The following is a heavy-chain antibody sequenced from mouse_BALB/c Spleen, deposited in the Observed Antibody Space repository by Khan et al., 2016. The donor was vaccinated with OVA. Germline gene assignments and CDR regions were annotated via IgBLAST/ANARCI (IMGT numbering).Heavy chain of an antibody. V-gene: IGHV2-6-5*01. J-gene: IGHJ4*01. CDR1: GFSLSDYG. Sequence: QVQLKESGPGLVAPSQSLSITCTVSGFSLSDYGVSWIRQPPGKGLEWLGVIWGGGSTYYNSALKSRLSISKDNSKSQVFLKMSSLQTDDTAMYYCAKGVWSYYYALDYWGQGTSVTVSS. CDR2: IWGGGST. CDR3: AKGVWSYYYALDY.